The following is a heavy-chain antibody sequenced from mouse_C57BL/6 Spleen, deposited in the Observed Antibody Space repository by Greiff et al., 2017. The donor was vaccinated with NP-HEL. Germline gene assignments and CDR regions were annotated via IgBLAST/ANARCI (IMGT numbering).Heavy chain of an antibody. V-gene: IGHV1-82*01. J-gene: IGHJ1*03. CDR1: GYAFSSSW. CDR2: IYPGDGDT. D-gene: IGHD1-1*01. Sequence: VQLQQSGPELVKPGASVKISCKASGYAFSSSWMNWVKQRPGKGLEWIGRIYPGDGDTNYNGKFKGKATLTADKSSSTAYMQLSSLTSEDSAVYVWARNPPITTVKDWDFDVWGKGTTVNVAS. CDR3: ARNPPITTVKDWDFDV.